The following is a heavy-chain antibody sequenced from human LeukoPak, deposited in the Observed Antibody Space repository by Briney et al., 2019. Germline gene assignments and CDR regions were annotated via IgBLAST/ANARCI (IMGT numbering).Heavy chain of an antibody. CDR1: GCTFSSYS. V-gene: IGHV3-21*01. CDR3: ARDPHYGDYGLDY. D-gene: IGHD4-17*01. J-gene: IGHJ4*02. CDR2: ISSSSSYI. Sequence: GGSLRLSCAASGCTFSSYSRNWVRQAPGKGLEWASSISSSSSYIYYADSVKGRFTISRDNAKNSLYLQMNSLRAEDTAVYYCARDPHYGDYGLDYWGQGTLVTVSS.